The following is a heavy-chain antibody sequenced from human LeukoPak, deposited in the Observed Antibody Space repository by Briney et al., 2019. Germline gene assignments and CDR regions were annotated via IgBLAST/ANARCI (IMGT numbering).Heavy chain of an antibody. V-gene: IGHV4-59*08. D-gene: IGHD3-22*01. CDR2: IYHTGGS. CDR1: GGTISSFY. Sequence: SETLSLTCSVSGGTISSFYWSWIRQSPGKGLEWIAFIYHTGGSNYNPSLKSRATILVDTSKNVFSLRLSSVTAADTAVYYCARHSRPDYDDRSAYDLDLDSWGQGILVTVSS. CDR3: ARHSRPDYDDRSAYDLDLDS. J-gene: IGHJ5*01.